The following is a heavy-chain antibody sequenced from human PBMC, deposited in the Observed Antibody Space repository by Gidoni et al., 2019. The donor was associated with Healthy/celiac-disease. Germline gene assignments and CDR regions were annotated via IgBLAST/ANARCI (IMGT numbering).Heavy chain of an antibody. D-gene: IGHD2-2*02. CDR3: ARGSEGHYCSSTSCYKGVYWYFDL. J-gene: IGHJ2*01. CDR1: GGTFSSYA. CDR2: IIPIFGTA. Sequence: QVQLVQSGAEVKKPGSSVKVSCKASGGTFSSYAISWVRQAPGQGLEWMGGIIPIFGTANYAQKFQGRVTITADESTSTAYMELSSLRSEDTAVYYCARGSEGHYCSSTSCYKGVYWYFDLWGRGTLVTVSS. V-gene: IGHV1-69*01.